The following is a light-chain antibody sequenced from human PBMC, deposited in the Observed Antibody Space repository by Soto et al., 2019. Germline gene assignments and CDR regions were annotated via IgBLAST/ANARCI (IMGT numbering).Light chain of an antibody. V-gene: IGKV1-9*01. CDR2: ATS. CDR1: QGINSY. J-gene: IGKJ1*01. Sequence: IHLTQSPSFLSASVGHRVTIVCRAIQGINSYLAWYQQTQGKAPKLLIYATSTLQTGVPSRFSGSVSGTEFTLTISSLQPEDFATYYCQHYNSYSEAFGQGTKVDIK. CDR3: QHYNSYSEA.